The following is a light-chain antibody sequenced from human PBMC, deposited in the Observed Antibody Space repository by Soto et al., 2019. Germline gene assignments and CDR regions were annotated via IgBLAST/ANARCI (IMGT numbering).Light chain of an antibody. CDR3: QTWGTGSAIVV. J-gene: IGLJ7*01. Sequence: LVLTQSPSASASLGASVKLTCTLSSGHSNYAIAWHQQQPEKGPRYLMKVNSGGSHIKGDGIPDRFSGSSSGAERYLFISSLQSEDEADYYCQTWGTGSAIVVFGGGTQLTVL. CDR2: VNSGGSH. V-gene: IGLV4-69*01. CDR1: SGHSNYA.